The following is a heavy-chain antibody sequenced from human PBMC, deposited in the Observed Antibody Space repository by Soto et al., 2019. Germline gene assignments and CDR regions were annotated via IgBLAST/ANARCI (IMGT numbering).Heavy chain of an antibody. CDR2: ISDGGERT. Sequence: EVLLLESGGDSVQPGGSLRLSCVASGFTFSDYVMSWVRQVPGKGLEWVSSISDGGERTDYRDSVRGRFTISRDNARVTLHLQMNSLRVDDTATYFCARDRSTDFGLDVWGQGTTGTVSS. V-gene: IGHV3-23*01. J-gene: IGHJ6*02. CDR1: GFTFSDYV. CDR3: ARDRSTDFGLDV. D-gene: IGHD3-3*01.